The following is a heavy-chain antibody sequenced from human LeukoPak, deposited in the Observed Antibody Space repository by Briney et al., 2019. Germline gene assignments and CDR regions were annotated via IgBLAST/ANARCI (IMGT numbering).Heavy chain of an antibody. J-gene: IGHJ4*02. Sequence: GGSLRLSCAASGFTFSNAWMSWVRQAPGKGLEWVGRIKSKTDGGTTDYAAPVKGRFTISRDDSKNTLYLQMNSLKTEDTAVYYCTTGLTGYYPRGEDYWGQGTLVTVSS. CDR1: GFTFSNAW. D-gene: IGHD3-9*01. V-gene: IGHV3-15*01. CDR2: IKSKTDGGTT. CDR3: TTGLTGYYPRGEDY.